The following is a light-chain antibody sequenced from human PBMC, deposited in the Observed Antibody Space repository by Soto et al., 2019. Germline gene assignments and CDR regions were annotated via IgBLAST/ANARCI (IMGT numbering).Light chain of an antibody. Sequence: EIVMTQSPATLSVSPGERATLSCRASQRVSRNLAWYQQKPGQAPRLLIYDASTRATGIPDRFSGSGSGTDFTLTISRLEPEDFAVYYCQQYGSSPWTFGQGTKVDIK. CDR2: DAS. CDR1: QRVSRN. J-gene: IGKJ1*01. V-gene: IGKV3-20*01. CDR3: QQYGSSPWT.